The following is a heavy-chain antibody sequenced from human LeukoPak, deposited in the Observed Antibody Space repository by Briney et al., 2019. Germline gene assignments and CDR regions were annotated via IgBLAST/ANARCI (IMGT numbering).Heavy chain of an antibody. CDR3: ARYYDILTGHFDY. J-gene: IGHJ4*02. Sequence: SETLSLTCTVSGGSVSSGSYYWSWIRQPPGKGLEWIGEINHSGSTNYNPSLKSRVTISVDTSKNQFSLKLSSVTAADTAVYYCARYYDILTGHFDYWGQGTLVTVSS. CDR1: GGSVSSGSYY. D-gene: IGHD3-9*01. V-gene: IGHV4-61*01. CDR2: INHSGST.